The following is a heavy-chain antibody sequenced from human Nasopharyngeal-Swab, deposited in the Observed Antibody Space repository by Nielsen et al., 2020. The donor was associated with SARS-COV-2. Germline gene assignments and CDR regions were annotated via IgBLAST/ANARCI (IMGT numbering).Heavy chain of an antibody. CDR2: ISGSSSYI. CDR3: ARSITFGGVIAERHFDY. J-gene: IGHJ4*02. D-gene: IGHD3-16*02. V-gene: IGHV3-21*01. Sequence: VRQAPGKGLEWVSSISGSSSYIYYADSVKGRFTISRDNAKNSLYLQMNSLRAEDTAVYYCARSITFGGVIAERHFDYWGQGTLVTVSS.